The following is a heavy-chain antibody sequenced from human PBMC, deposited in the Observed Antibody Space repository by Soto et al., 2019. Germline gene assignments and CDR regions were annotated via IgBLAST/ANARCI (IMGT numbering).Heavy chain of an antibody. V-gene: IGHV4-34*01. D-gene: IGHD6-6*01. J-gene: IGHJ4*02. CDR3: AREYSSSPRLDY. CDR2: INHSGST. CDR1: GGSFSGYY. Sequence: SETLSLTCAVYGGSFSGYYWSWIRQPPGEGLEWIGEINHSGSTNYNPSLKSRVTISVDTSKNQFSLKLSSVTAADTAVYYCAREYSSSPRLDYWGQGTLVTVSS.